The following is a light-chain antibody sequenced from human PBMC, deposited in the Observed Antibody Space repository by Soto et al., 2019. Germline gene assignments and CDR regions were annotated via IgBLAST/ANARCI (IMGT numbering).Light chain of an antibody. J-gene: IGKJ2*03. CDR3: QQYYGFPYS. Sequence: AIRMTQSPSSFSASTGDRVTITCGASQGISSYLAWYQQEPGKAPKLLIYAASSLQSGLPSRFSGSGSGTDFTLTISCLQSEDFATYYCQQYYGFPYSFGQGTKLEIK. CDR1: QGISSY. CDR2: AAS. V-gene: IGKV1-8*01.